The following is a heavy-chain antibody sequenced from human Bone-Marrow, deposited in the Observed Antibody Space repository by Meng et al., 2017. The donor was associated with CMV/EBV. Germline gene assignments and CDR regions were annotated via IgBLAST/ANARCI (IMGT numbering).Heavy chain of an antibody. D-gene: IGHD3-3*01. CDR3: AKYEGMAWLSW. Sequence: GESLKISCAASGFTFSSYSMNWVRQAPGKGLEWVSVIYTGGRRTEYADSVKGRFTISRDDSENTLYLQMNNLRAEDTALYYCAKYEGMAWLSWWGQGTLVTVSS. CDR2: IYTGGRRT. CDR1: GFTFSSYS. V-gene: IGHV3-23*03. J-gene: IGHJ4*02.